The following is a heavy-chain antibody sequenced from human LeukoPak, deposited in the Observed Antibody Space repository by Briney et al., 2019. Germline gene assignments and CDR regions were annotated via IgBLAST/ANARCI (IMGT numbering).Heavy chain of an antibody. Sequence: AGGSLRLSCTASGFTFGDYAMSWVRQAPGKGLEWIGEINHSGSTNYNPSLKSRVTISVDTSKNQFSLKLSSVTAADTAVYYCARRAYYYGSGSYYTSLSGMDVWGQGTTVTVSS. CDR1: GFTFGDYA. V-gene: IGHV4-34*01. J-gene: IGHJ6*02. D-gene: IGHD3-10*01. CDR2: INHSGST. CDR3: ARRAYYYGSGSYYTSLSGMDV.